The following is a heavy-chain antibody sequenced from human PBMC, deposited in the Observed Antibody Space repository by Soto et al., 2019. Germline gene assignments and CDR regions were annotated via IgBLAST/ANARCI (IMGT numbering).Heavy chain of an antibody. CDR2: INHSGST. Sequence: PSETLSLTCAGYGGSFSGYYWSWIRQPPGKGLEWIGEINHSGSTNYNPSLKSRVTISVDTSKSQFSLKLSSVTAADTAVYYCARDQKLAAAGPYYYYGMDVWGQGTTVT. V-gene: IGHV4-34*01. CDR1: GGSFSGYY. J-gene: IGHJ6*02. D-gene: IGHD6-13*01. CDR3: ARDQKLAAAGPYYYYGMDV.